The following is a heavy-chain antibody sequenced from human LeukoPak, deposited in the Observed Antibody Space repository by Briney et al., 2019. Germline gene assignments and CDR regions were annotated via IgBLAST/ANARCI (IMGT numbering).Heavy chain of an antibody. Sequence: PGGSLRLSCAASTLTFTSYEMKCVRQAPGKGLEWVSYISSSGSTIYYADSVKGRFTISRDTSIDSLYLQMNALTAEYSAVYYCARGIRFGVVTSIDYWGQGTLVTVSS. J-gene: IGHJ4*02. V-gene: IGHV3-48*03. CDR1: TLTFTSYE. D-gene: IGHD3-3*01. CDR3: ARGIRFGVVTSIDY. CDR2: ISSSGSTI.